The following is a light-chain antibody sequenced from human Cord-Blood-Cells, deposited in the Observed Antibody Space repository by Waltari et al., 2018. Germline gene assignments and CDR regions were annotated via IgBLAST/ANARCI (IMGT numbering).Light chain of an antibody. CDR3: SSYTSSRGV. J-gene: IGLJ3*02. Sequence: QSALTQPASVSGSPGQSITISCTGTSSDVGGYNYVSWYQQHPGKAPKLMIYDVSNRPSGVSNRVSGSKSGNTASLTISGLQAEDEADYYCSSYTSSRGVFGGGTKLTVL. V-gene: IGLV2-14*01. CDR1: SSDVGGYNY. CDR2: DVS.